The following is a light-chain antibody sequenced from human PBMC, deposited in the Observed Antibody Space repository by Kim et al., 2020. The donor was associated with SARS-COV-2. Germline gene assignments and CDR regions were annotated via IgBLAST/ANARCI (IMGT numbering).Light chain of an antibody. V-gene: IGLV1-40*01. J-gene: IGLJ3*02. Sequence: QRVTISCSGTGSNIGSGYVVHWYHQLPGAAPKVVIFSNDKRPSGVPDRFSGSQSGPSASLAITGLQPDDEGYYYCQSYDSNLRGAVFGGGTRLTVL. CDR1: GSNIGSGYV. CDR2: SND. CDR3: QSYDSNLRGAV.